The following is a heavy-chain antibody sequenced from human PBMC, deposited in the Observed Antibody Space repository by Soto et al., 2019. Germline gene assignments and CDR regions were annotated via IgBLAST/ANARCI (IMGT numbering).Heavy chain of an antibody. CDR3: ARRDIVATISS. CDR2: IYYSGTT. CDR1: GDSISSSRHY. V-gene: IGHV4-39*01. D-gene: IGHD5-12*01. Sequence: SDTLSLTCAVSGDSISSSRHYWAWIRQPPGKGLEWIGSIYYSGTTSYSPSLKSRITISVDRSKNQFSLKLSSVTAADTAIYYCARRDIVATISSWSQGALVTVS. J-gene: IGHJ5*02.